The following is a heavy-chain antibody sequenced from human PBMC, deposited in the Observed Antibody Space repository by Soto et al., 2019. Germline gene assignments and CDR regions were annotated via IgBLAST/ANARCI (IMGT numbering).Heavy chain of an antibody. CDR1: GFTFSSYA. Sequence: GGSLRLSCAASGFTFSSYAMHWVRQAPGKGLEWVAVISYDGSNKYYADSVKGRFTISRDNSKNTLYLQMNSLRAEDTAVYYCARDKSSSAIFDYRGQGTLVTVSS. CDR3: ARDKSSSAIFDY. D-gene: IGHD6-6*01. V-gene: IGHV3-30-3*01. CDR2: ISYDGSNK. J-gene: IGHJ4*02.